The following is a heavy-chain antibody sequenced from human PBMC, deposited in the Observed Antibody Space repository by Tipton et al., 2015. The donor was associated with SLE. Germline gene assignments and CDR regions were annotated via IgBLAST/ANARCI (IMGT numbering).Heavy chain of an antibody. J-gene: IGHJ4*02. Sequence: SLRLSCAASGFTVSSNYMSWVRQAPGKGLEWVSVIYSGGSTYYADSVKGRFIIPRDNSKNTLYLQMNSLRAEDTAVYYCAKGRAVYGYFDYWGQGTLVTVSS. D-gene: IGHD2-8*01. CDR3: AKGRAVYGYFDY. CDR1: GFTVSSNY. V-gene: IGHV3-53*01. CDR2: IYSGGST.